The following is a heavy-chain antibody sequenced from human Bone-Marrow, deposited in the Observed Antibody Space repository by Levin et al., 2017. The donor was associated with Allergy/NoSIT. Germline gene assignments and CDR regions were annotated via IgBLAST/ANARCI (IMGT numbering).Heavy chain of an antibody. Sequence: GGSLRLSCAVSGFTFDDYAMHWVRQAPGKGLEWVSGISWNSGSIAYADSVKSRFTISRDNAKNSLYLQMNSLRAEDTAFYYCAKTSSSSWYIDYWGQGTLVTVSS. CDR3: AKTSSSSWYIDY. J-gene: IGHJ4*02. V-gene: IGHV3-9*01. D-gene: IGHD6-13*01. CDR2: ISWNSGSI. CDR1: GFTFDDYA.